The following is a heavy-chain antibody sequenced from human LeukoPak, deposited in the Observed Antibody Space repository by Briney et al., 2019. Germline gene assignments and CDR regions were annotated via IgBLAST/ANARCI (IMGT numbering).Heavy chain of an antibody. V-gene: IGHV1-24*01. Sequence: ASVKVSCKVSGFTLADLSMHWVRQAPGKGLEWVGGFDRKNGDTIYAQRFRGRVTLTEDTSTGTAYMDLSSLSADDTAVYYCATGIYCATTTCPGYQHYYYFMDVWGKGTTVTVSS. D-gene: IGHD2-21*01. CDR1: GFTLADLS. CDR3: ATGIYCATTTCPGYQHYYYFMDV. CDR2: FDRKNGDT. J-gene: IGHJ6*03.